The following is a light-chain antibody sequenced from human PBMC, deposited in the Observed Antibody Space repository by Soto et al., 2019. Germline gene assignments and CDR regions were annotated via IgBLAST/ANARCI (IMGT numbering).Light chain of an antibody. Sequence: DIQMTQSPTTLSASVGDRVTITCRASQSITTWLAWYQQKPGKAPKLLIYDASSLESGVPSRFSGSGSGTEFTLTISSLQPEDFATYHCQQFNSYPFTFGGGIKVDIK. J-gene: IGKJ4*01. CDR1: QSITTW. CDR3: QQFNSYPFT. CDR2: DAS. V-gene: IGKV1-5*01.